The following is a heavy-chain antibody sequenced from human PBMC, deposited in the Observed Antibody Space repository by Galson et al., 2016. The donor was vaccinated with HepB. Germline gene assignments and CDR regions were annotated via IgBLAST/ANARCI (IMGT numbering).Heavy chain of an antibody. D-gene: IGHD3-10*01. V-gene: IGHV4-39*01. CDR3: ARHGSLGFGEPHMADDF. CDR2: VYYSGDT. Sequence: SETLSLTCTVSGGSISSSGYYWAWIRQPPGKGLEWIGSVYYSGDTFYNPSLTSRAIISVDTPKNHFSLKLTAVTAADTAVFYCARHGSLGFGEPHMADDFWGQGILVTVSS. CDR1: GGSISSSGYY. J-gene: IGHJ4*02.